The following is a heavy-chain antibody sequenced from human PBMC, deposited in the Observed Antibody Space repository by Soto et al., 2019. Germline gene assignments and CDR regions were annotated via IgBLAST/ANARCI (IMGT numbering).Heavy chain of an antibody. CDR3: AHRLTVVPAAFGYYFDY. V-gene: IGHV2-5*02. CDR2: IYWDDDK. CDR1: GFSLSTSGVG. J-gene: IGHJ4*02. Sequence: SGPTLVTPTQTLTLTCTFSGFSLSTSGVGVGWIRQPPGKALEWLALIYWDDDKRYSSSLKSRPTITKDTSKNQVVLTMTNMDPVDTATYYCAHRLTVVPAAFGYYFDYWGQGTLVTVSS. D-gene: IGHD2-2*01.